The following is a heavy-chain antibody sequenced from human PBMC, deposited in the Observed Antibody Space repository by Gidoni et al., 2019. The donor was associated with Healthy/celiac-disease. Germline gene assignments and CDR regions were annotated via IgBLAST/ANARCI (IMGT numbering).Heavy chain of an antibody. CDR3: AARDYYDSSGYYYDAFDI. V-gene: IGHV1-46*01. CDR2: INPSGGST. J-gene: IGHJ3*02. CDR1: GYTFTSYY. Sequence: QVQLVQSGAEVKKPGASVKVSCKASGYTFTSYYMHWVRQAPGQGLEWMGIINPSGGSTSYAQKFQGRVTMTRDTSTSTVYMELSSLRSEDTAVYYCAARDYYDSSGYYYDAFDIWGQGTMVTVSS. D-gene: IGHD3-22*01.